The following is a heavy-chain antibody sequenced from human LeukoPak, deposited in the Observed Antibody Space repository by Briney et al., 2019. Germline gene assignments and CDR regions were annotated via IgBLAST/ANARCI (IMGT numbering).Heavy chain of an antibody. Sequence: SETLSLTCTVSGGSISSYYWSWIRQPAGKGLEWIGRIYTSGSTNYNPSLKSRVTMSVDTSKNQFSLKLSSVTAADTAVYYCARDEIAVAGPNYYYYMDVWGKGTTVPVSS. CDR3: ARDEIAVAGPNYYYYMDV. D-gene: IGHD6-19*01. CDR1: GGSISSYY. J-gene: IGHJ6*03. V-gene: IGHV4-4*07. CDR2: IYTSGST.